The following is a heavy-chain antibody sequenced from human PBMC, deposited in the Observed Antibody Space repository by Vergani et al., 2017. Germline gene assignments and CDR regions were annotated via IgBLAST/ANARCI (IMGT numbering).Heavy chain of an antibody. CDR3: ARERVGMATIGQLGYFDY. Sequence: EVQLVESGGGLIQPGGSLRLSCAASGFTVSSNYMSWVRQAPGKGLEWVSVIYSGGSTYYADSVKGRFTISRDNSKNTLYLQMNSLRAEDTAVYYFARERVGMATIGQLGYFDYWGQGTLVTVSS. J-gene: IGHJ4*02. CDR1: GFTVSSNY. V-gene: IGHV3-53*01. D-gene: IGHD5-24*01. CDR2: IYSGGST.